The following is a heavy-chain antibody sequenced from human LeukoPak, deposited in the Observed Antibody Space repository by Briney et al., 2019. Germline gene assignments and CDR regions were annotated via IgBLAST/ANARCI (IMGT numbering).Heavy chain of an antibody. J-gene: IGHJ4*02. CDR3: ARGREKLERLGY. D-gene: IGHD1-1*01. V-gene: IGHV1-69*05. CDR2: IIPIFGTA. CDR1: GYTFTSYG. Sequence: SVKVSCKASGYTFTSYGISWVRQAPGQGLEWMGGIIPIFGTANYAQKFQGRVTITTDESTSTAYMELSSLRSEDTAVYYCARGREKLERLGYWGQGTLVTVSS.